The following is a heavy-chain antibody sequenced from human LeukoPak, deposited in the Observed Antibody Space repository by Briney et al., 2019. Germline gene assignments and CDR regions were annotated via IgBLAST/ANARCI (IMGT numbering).Heavy chain of an antibody. CDR1: GGSISSTFYF. V-gene: IGHV4-39*01. D-gene: IGHD3-22*01. Sequence: SETVSLLCTVSGGSISSTFYFWVWIRKPPGKGLEWIVSIHYSGSTYYKSSLKSRVTRTVDTSKNQFSLKLTSVTAADTAVYYCARHAFESSDNYLDYFDHWGQGHPFSVSS. CDR3: ARHAFESSDNYLDYFDH. J-gene: IGHJ4*02. CDR2: IHYSGST.